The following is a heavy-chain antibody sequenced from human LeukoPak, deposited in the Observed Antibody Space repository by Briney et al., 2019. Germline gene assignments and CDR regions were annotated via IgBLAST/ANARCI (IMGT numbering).Heavy chain of an antibody. CDR2: ISSSSGYI. CDR1: GFTFSIYN. D-gene: IGHD1-26*01. V-gene: IGHV3-21*01. Sequence: GGSLRLSCTGSGFTFSIYNMNWVRQAPGKGLEWVALISSSSGYIYYTDSVKGRFTISGDNAKNSLYLQMNSLRAEDTAVYYCARGSEWEPLYYFDYWGQGNLVTVSS. CDR3: ARGSEWEPLYYFDY. J-gene: IGHJ4*02.